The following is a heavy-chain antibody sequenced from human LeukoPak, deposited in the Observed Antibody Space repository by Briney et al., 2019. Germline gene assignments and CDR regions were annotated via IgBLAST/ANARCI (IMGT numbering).Heavy chain of an antibody. CDR1: GYTFTSYY. D-gene: IGHD2-21*02. Sequence: ASVKVSCKASGYTFTSYYMHWVRQAPGQGLEWMGIINPSGGSTSYAQKFQGRVTMIRDTSTSTVYMELSSLRSEDTAVYYCARAYCGGDCYLGWQFDYWGQGTLVTVSS. V-gene: IGHV1-46*01. J-gene: IGHJ4*02. CDR2: INPSGGST. CDR3: ARAYCGGDCYLGWQFDY.